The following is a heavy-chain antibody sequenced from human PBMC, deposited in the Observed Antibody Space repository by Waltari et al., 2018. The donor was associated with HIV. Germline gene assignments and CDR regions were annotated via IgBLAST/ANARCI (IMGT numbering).Heavy chain of an antibody. CDR3: ARGGGAAAGTVDY. D-gene: IGHD6-13*01. V-gene: IGHV3-7*01. CDR1: GFTFIGYW. CDR2: IRPDGNDK. J-gene: IGHJ4*02. Sequence: EVQLLESGGGLVQPGGSLRLSCAASGFTFIGYWMSWVRQAPGKGLEWVANIRPDGNDKYYVDSVKGRFTISRDNVKNSLYLQMNTLRAEDTAVYYCARGGGAAAGTVDYWGQGTLVTVSS.